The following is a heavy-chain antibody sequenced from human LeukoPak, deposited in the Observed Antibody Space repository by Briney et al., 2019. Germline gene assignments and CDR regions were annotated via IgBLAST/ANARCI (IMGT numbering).Heavy chain of an antibody. V-gene: IGHV4-4*07. D-gene: IGHD2-15*01. CDR2: IYISGST. J-gene: IGHJ4*02. Sequence: PSETLSLTCTVSGASINRHYWSWIRQPAGQGLEWIGRIYISGSTNYNSSLQSRVTMSVDTSKNQFPLKLTSVTAADTAVYYCARALNPLPGTYYFDYWGQGTLVTVSS. CDR3: ARALNPLPGTYYFDY. CDR1: GASINRHY.